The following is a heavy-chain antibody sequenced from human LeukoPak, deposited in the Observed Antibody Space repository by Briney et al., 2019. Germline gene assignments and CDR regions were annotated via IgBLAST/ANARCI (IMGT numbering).Heavy chain of an antibody. Sequence: SETLSLTCTVSGGSISSGGYYWSWIRQHPGKGLEWIGYIYYSGSTYYNPSLKSRVTISVDTSKNQFSLKLSSVTAADTAVYYCARDGLDYYYYGMDVWGQGTTVTVSS. CDR2: IYYSGST. V-gene: IGHV4-30-4*08. D-gene: IGHD3-22*01. J-gene: IGHJ6*02. CDR3: ARDGLDYYYYGMDV. CDR1: GGSISSGGYY.